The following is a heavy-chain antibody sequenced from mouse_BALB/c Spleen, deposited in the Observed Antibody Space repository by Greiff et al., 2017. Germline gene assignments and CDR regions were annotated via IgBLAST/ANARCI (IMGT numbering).Heavy chain of an antibody. CDR3: ARPWFAY. V-gene: IGHV5-17*02. CDR1: GFTFSSFG. J-gene: IGHJ3*01. CDR2: ISSGSSTI. Sequence: EVKVEESGGGLVQPGGSRKLSCAASGFTFSSFGMHWVRQAPEKGLEWVAYISSGSSTIYYADTVKGRFTISRDNPKNTLFLQMTSLRSEDTAMYYCARPWFAYWGQGTLVTVSA.